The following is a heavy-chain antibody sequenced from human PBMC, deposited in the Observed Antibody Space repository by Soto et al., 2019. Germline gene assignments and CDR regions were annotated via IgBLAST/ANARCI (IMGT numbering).Heavy chain of an antibody. V-gene: IGHV3-30*18. CDR3: AKESGGERYAAYFDL. J-gene: IGHJ4*02. CDR1: GFTLSNIG. Sequence: QVQLVESGGGVVQPGTSLRLACAASGFTLSNIGMQWVRQAPGKGLEWVAVISAGGNTKYYADSVKGRFTISRDNSKNTLGLQRNSLRTEDTAVYYWAKESGGERYAAYFDLWGQGTLVTVSA. D-gene: IGHD2-21*01. CDR2: ISAGGNTK.